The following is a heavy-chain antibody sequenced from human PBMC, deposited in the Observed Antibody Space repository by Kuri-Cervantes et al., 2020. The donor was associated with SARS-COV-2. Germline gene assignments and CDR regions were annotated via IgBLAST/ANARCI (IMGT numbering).Heavy chain of an antibody. D-gene: IGHD6-6*01. Sequence: GSLRLSCTVSGGSISSSSYYWGWIRQPAGKGLEWIGSIYYSGSTYYNPSLKSRVTISVDTSKNQFFLKLSSVTAADTAVYYCARRDPTSSSSFDYWGQGTLVTVSS. CDR1: GGSISSSSYY. CDR2: IYYSGST. V-gene: IGHV4-39*01. J-gene: IGHJ4*02. CDR3: ARRDPTSSSSFDY.